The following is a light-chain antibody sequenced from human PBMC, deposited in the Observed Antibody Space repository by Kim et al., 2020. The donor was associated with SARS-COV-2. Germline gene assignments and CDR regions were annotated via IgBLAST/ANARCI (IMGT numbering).Light chain of an antibody. CDR1: KLGDKY. CDR2: QDS. Sequence: SYELTQPPSVSVSPGQTASITCSGDKLGDKYACWYQQKPGQSPVVVIYQDSKRPSGIPERFSGSNSGNTATLTISGTQAMDEADYYCQAWDSSTVWVFGGGTPLTVL. CDR3: QAWDSSTVWV. V-gene: IGLV3-1*01. J-gene: IGLJ3*02.